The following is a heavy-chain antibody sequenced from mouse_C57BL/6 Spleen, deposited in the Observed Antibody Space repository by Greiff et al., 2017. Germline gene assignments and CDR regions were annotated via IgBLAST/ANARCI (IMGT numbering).Heavy chain of an antibody. V-gene: IGHV1-64*01. D-gene: IGHD1-1*01. CDR1: GYTFTIYR. CDR3: ARENYGSRNN. J-gene: IGHJ2*01. CDR2: IHPSSGST. Sequence: VQLLQPGAELVKPGASVKLSCKASGYTFTIYRLPWVQQRPGQGLERIAIIHPSSGSTNYNEKLRSKATLTVNKSSSTAYMQLSSLTSEDSAVYYCARENYGSRNNWGQGTTLTGSS.